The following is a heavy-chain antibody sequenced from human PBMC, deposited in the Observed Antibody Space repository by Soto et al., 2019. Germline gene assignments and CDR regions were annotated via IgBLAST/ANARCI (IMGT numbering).Heavy chain of an antibody. D-gene: IGHD2-15*01. J-gene: IGHJ6*02. CDR1: GGTFSSYA. Sequence: QVQLVQSGAEVKKPGSSVKVSCKASGGTFSSYAISWVRQAPGQGLEWMGGIIPIFGTANFAQKFQGRVTIAADESTSTAYMELSSMRSEDTALYYCAREGYCSGGSCYYYGMDVWGQGTTVTVS. CDR3: AREGYCSGGSCYYYGMDV. CDR2: IIPIFGTA. V-gene: IGHV1-69*01.